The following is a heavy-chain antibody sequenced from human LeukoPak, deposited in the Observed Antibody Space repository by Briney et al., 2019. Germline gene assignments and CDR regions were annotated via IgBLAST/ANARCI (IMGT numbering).Heavy chain of an antibody. Sequence: GRSLRLSCAASGFTFRNYGVHWVRQAPGKGLEWVAGVSFDGDDKYYLNSVKGRFTISGDNSKNTVYLQMNSLRAEDTALYYCAKGGVYGDYYFDYWGQGTLVTVSS. J-gene: IGHJ4*02. CDR2: VSFDGDDK. V-gene: IGHV3-30*18. CDR3: AKGGVYGDYYFDY. CDR1: GFTFRNYG. D-gene: IGHD4-17*01.